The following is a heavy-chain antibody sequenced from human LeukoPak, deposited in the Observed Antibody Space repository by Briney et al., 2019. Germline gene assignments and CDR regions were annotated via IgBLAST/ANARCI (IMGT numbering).Heavy chain of an antibody. CDR2: IYYSGST. V-gene: IGHV4-59*01. Sequence: SQTLSLTCTVSGGSISNYYWGWIRQPPGKGLEWIGYIYYSGSTNSNPSLKSRVTISLDTSKNQFSLKLISMTAADPAVYYCARAGQFISARPITFDYWGQGSLVTVSS. J-gene: IGHJ4*02. D-gene: IGHD6-6*01. CDR3: ARAGQFISARPITFDY. CDR1: GGSISNYY.